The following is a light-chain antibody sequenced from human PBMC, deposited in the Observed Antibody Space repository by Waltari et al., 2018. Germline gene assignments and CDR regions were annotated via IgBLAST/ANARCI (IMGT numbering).Light chain of an antibody. Sequence: QSALTQPRSVSGSPGQSVTISCTGTSSDVGDFKYVSWYQQHPGRAPKLMIYDVSKRPSGVPDRFSGSKSDNPASLTISGLQAEDESDYYCCSYAATYTLLFGGGTKLTVL. V-gene: IGLV2-11*01. J-gene: IGLJ3*02. CDR1: SSDVGDFKY. CDR3: CSYAATYTLL. CDR2: DVS.